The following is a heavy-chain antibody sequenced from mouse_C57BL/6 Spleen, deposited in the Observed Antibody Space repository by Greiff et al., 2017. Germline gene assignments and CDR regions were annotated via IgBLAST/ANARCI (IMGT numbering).Heavy chain of an antibody. CDR1: GYTFTSYW. D-gene: IGHD1-1*01. Sequence: VQLQQSGTVLARPGASVKMSCKTSGYTFTSYWMHWVKQRPGQGLEWIGAIYPGNSDTSYNQKFKGKAKLTAVTSASPAYMELSSLTNEDSAVYYCTNYYGSSPDYWGQGTTLTVSS. V-gene: IGHV1-5*01. J-gene: IGHJ2*01. CDR2: IYPGNSDT. CDR3: TNYYGSSPDY.